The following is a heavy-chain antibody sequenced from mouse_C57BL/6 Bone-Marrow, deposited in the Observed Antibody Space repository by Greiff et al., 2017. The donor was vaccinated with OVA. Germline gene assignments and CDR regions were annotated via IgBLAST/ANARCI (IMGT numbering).Heavy chain of an antibody. V-gene: IGHV3-6*01. D-gene: IGHD1-1*01. Sequence: LQESGPGLVKPSQSLSLTCSVTGYSITSGYYWNWIRQFPGNKLEWMGYISYDGSNNYNPSLKNRISITRDTSKNQFFLKLNSVTTEDTATYYCASPPHYGSSYWFAYWGQGTLVTVSA. CDR1: GYSITSGYY. CDR2: ISYDGSN. CDR3: ASPPHYGSSYWFAY. J-gene: IGHJ3*01.